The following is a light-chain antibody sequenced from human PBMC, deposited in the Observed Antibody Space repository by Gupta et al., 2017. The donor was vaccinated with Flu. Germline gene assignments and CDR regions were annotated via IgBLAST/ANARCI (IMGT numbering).Light chain of an antibody. CDR2: VNN. Sequence: SLLTPPPSASGPPRPPVTISCSCVSSNFVNKHVHWYQHLPGTAPKLLMYVNNQRRPGVPGRFSASKYGTAASVAISGLQAEDEADYYCAAWDDSLNAWVFGGGTKLTVL. J-gene: IGLJ3*02. CDR3: AAWDDSLNAWV. CDR1: SSNFVNKH. V-gene: IGLV1-44*01.